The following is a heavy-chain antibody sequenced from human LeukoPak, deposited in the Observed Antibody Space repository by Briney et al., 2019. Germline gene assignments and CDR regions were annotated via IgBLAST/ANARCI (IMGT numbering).Heavy chain of an antibody. CDR2: FTSSSDT. CDR1: GFTFTSYA. J-gene: IGHJ4*02. Sequence: GGSLRLSCAASGFTFTSYALSWVRQAPGKRVEWVSIFTSSSDTYYADAVQGRFTISRDISKNTLYLQMNSLRADDTAVYYCAKRFSQGGGLGYFFDNWGQGTPVTVSS. V-gene: IGHV3-23*01. CDR3: AKRFSQGGGLGYFFDN. D-gene: IGHD3-3*01.